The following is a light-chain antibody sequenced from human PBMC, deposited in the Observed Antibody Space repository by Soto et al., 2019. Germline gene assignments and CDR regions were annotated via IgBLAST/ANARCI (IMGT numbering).Light chain of an antibody. CDR2: AAS. CDR1: QAIRSD. CDR3: LQDHSYPWT. V-gene: IGKV1-6*01. J-gene: IGKJ1*01. Sequence: AIPLTQSPSSLSASVGDRVTITCRAGQAIRSDLGWYQHKPGKAPRLLIHAASSLQSGVPSRFSGSASGTEFTLTISSLQPEDLASYYCLQDHSYPWTFGQGTKVEI.